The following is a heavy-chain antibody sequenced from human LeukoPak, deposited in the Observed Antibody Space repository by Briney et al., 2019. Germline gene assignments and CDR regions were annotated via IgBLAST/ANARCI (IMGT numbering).Heavy chain of an antibody. Sequence: ASVKVSCKASGYTFTGYYMHWVRRAPRQGLEWMGWINPNSGGTNYAQRFQGRVTMTRDTSISTAYMELSRLRSDDTAVYYCARDTAMVTYWFDPWGQGTLVTVSS. CDR3: ARDTAMVTYWFDP. CDR2: INPNSGGT. D-gene: IGHD5-18*01. J-gene: IGHJ5*02. CDR1: GYTFTGYY. V-gene: IGHV1-2*02.